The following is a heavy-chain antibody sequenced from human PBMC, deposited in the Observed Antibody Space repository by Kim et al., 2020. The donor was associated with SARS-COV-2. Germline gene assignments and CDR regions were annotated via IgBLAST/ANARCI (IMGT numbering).Heavy chain of an antibody. CDR1: GGSISSYY. D-gene: IGHD3-9*01. J-gene: IGHJ6*02. CDR2: IYYSGST. CDR3: ARGGPAHQYYGFLTGYGWAYYYGMDV. V-gene: IGHV4-59*08. Sequence: SETLSLTCTVSGGSISSYYWSWIRQPPGKGLEWIGYIYYSGSTNYNPSLKSRVTISVDTSKNQFSLKLSSGTAADTAVYYCARGGPAHQYYGFLTGYGWAYYYGMDVWGQGTTVTVSS.